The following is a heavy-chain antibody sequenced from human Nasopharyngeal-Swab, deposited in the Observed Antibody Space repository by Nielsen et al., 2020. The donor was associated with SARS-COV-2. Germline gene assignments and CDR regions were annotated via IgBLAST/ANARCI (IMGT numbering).Heavy chain of an antibody. D-gene: IGHD3-16*01. V-gene: IGHV1-8*01. CDR3: ARGAFGLGHSWFDP. Sequence: ASVKVSCKSSGYTFSRNDINWVRQATGQGLEWMGWMNPKSGDVGYAQKFQGRVTMIRNTSTTTAYMELSSLRHEDTAVYYCARGAFGLGHSWFDPWGQGTLVTVSS. CDR1: GYTFSRND. J-gene: IGHJ5*02. CDR2: MNPKSGDV.